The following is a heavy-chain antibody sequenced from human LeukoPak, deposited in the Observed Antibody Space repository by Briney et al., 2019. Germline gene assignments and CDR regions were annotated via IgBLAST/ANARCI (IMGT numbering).Heavy chain of an antibody. D-gene: IGHD3-22*01. J-gene: IGHJ3*02. CDR3: AFLYDSSGPDAFDI. V-gene: IGHV4-4*02. CDR1: GGSISSSNR. CDR2: IYHSGST. Sequence: SETLSLTCAVSGGSISSSNRWSWVRQPPGKGLEWIGEIYHSGSTNYNPSLKSRVTISVDKSKNQFSLKLSSVTAADTAVYYCAFLYDSSGPDAFDIWGQGTMVTVSS.